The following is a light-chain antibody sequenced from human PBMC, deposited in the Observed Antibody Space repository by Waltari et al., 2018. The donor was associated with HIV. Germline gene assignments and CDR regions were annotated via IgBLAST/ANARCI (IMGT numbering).Light chain of an antibody. V-gene: IGLV1-40*01. CDR3: QSYDISLSASVV. J-gene: IGLJ2*01. Sequence: QSMLTQPPSVSGAPGQRVSISCTGSSSTIGTGYDVHWYQQLPGTAPKLLISGNNNRPSGVLDRFSASKSGTSASLTISGLQAEDEAVYFCQSYDISLSASVVFGGGTKLTVL. CDR2: GNN. CDR1: SSTIGTGYD.